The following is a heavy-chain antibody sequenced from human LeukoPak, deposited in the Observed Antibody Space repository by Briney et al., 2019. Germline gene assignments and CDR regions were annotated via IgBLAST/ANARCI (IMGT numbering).Heavy chain of an antibody. J-gene: IGHJ3*02. D-gene: IGHD3-10*01. CDR3: ARDRERGSGSYYNVDAFDI. Sequence: ASVKVSCKASGYPFTGYYMHWVRQAPGQGLEWMGWINPDSGGTNYAQKFQGRVTMTRDTSISTAYMELSRLRSDDTAVYYCARDRERGSGSYYNVDAFDIWGQGTMVTVSS. CDR1: GYPFTGYY. CDR2: INPDSGGT. V-gene: IGHV1-2*02.